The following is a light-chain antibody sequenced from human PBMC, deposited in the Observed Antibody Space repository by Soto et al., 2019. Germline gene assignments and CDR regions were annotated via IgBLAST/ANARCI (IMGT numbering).Light chain of an antibody. Sequence: EIVSTQSPGTLSLSPGERATLSCRASQSVTSNYLAWYQLKPGQAPRLLIYAASNTATGIPDRFSGSGSGTDFTLPISRLEPEDFAVYYCQQYGSTPSITFGQGTRLEIK. CDR3: QQYGSTPSIT. CDR2: AAS. V-gene: IGKV3-20*01. CDR1: QSVTSNY. J-gene: IGKJ5*01.